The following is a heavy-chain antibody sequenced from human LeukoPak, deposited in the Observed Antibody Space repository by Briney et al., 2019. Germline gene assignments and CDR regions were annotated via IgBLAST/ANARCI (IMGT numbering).Heavy chain of an antibody. CDR1: GFTFSDYY. V-gene: IGHV3-11*01. CDR3: ARSYGDYAYYGMDV. CDR2: ISSSGSTI. Sequence: GGSLRLSCAASGFTFSDYYMSWIRQAPGKGLEWVSYISSSGSTIYYAGSVKGRFTISRDNAKNSLYLQMNSLRAEDTAVYYCARSYGDYAYYGMDVWGQGTTVTVSS. D-gene: IGHD4-17*01. J-gene: IGHJ6*02.